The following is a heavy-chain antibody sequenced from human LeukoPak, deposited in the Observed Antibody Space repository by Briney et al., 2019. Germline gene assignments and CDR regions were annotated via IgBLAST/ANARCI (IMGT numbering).Heavy chain of an antibody. CDR2: IYYSGNT. CDR1: GGSISSSSYY. Sequence: PSETLSLTCTVSGGSISSSSYYWDWIRQPPGKGLEWIGAIYYSGNTNYNPSLKSRVTISVDTSKNQFSLKLSSVTAADTAVHYCARHRIPAALASAFDYWGQGTLVTVSS. CDR3: ARHRIPAALASAFDY. V-gene: IGHV4-39*01. J-gene: IGHJ4*02. D-gene: IGHD2-2*01.